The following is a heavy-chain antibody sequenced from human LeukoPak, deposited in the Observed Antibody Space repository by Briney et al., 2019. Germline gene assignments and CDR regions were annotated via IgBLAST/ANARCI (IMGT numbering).Heavy chain of an antibody. D-gene: IGHD6-6*01. J-gene: IGHJ5*02. V-gene: IGHV1-2*02. CDR2: INSDSGGT. CDR1: GYTFTGDF. Sequence: ASVKVSCKASGYTFTGDFIHWVRQAPGQGLEWMGWINSDSGGTNYARKFQGRVTMTRDTSISTAYMELSSLRSDVTAVFYCARGNIATRRGENWFDPWGQGTLVTVSS. CDR3: ARGNIATRRGENWFDP.